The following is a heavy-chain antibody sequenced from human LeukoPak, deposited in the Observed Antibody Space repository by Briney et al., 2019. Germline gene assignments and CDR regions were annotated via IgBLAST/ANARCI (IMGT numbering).Heavy chain of an antibody. CDR1: GFTFSSYS. J-gene: IGHJ4*02. CDR2: ISSSSSYI. CDR3: ARDSEYSYGKNSESFDY. V-gene: IGHV3-21*01. Sequence: PGGSLRLSCAASGFTFSSYSMNWVRQAPGKGLEWVSSISSSSSYIYYADSVKGRFTISRDNAKNSLYLQMNSLRAEDTAVYYCARDSEYSYGKNSESFDYWGQGTLVTVSS. D-gene: IGHD5-18*01.